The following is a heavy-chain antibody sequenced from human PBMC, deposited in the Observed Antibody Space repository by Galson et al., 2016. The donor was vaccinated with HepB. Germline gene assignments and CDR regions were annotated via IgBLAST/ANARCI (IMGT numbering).Heavy chain of an antibody. D-gene: IGHD2-2*02. CDR3: ARVVPYTNSCPIPGSACNYFDY. Sequence: SVKVSCKALGYFFTNYDITWVRQAPGQGLEWLAWIRASSGETNYAQDLQDRLTVTRDTSARTAYMELRSLSSDDTAVYYCARVVPYTNSCPIPGSACNYFDYWGQGSLVTVSS. V-gene: IGHV1-18*01. CDR2: IRASSGET. J-gene: IGHJ4*02. CDR1: GYFFTNYD.